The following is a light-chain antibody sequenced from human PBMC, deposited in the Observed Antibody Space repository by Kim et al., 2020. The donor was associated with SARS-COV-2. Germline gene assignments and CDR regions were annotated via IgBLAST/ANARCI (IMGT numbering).Light chain of an antibody. CDR2: GKN. CDR3: NSRDSNEHVL. CDR1: SLRSYY. V-gene: IGLV3-19*01. J-gene: IGLJ2*01. Sequence: SSELTQDPAVYLAWGQTVRITCQGASLRSYYATWYQQKPGQAPILVIYGKNNRPSGIPDRFSGSSSGNKASLTISGAQAGDEADYYCNSRDSNEHVLFAGGPQLT.